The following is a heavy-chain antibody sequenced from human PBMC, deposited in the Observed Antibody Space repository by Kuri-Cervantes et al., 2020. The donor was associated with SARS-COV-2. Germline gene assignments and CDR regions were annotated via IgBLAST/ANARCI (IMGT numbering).Heavy chain of an antibody. V-gene: IGHV4-61*03. J-gene: IGHJ4*02. CDR1: GFSLSTSGVG. CDR3: ASGNDFSLDY. D-gene: IGHD1-1*01. Sequence: SGPTLVKPTQTLTLTCTFSGFSLSTSGVGVGWIRQSPGRGLEWIGYIYHTGKSNYSPSLESRVSMSMAASESRFYLTLTSVTAADTAIYYCASGNDFSLDYWGQGTLVTVSS. CDR2: IYHTGKS.